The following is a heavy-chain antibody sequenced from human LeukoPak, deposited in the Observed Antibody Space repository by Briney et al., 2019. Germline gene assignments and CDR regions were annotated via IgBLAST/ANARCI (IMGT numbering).Heavy chain of an antibody. J-gene: IGHJ4*02. Sequence: SVKVSCKASGGTFSSYAISWVRQAPGQGLEWMGGIIPIFGTANYAQKFQGRVTITADESTSTAYMELSSLRSEDTAVYYCARDSTNYDILTPFDYWGQGTLVTVSS. CDR1: GGTFSSYA. V-gene: IGHV1-69*13. CDR3: ARDSTNYDILTPFDY. D-gene: IGHD3-9*01. CDR2: IIPIFGTA.